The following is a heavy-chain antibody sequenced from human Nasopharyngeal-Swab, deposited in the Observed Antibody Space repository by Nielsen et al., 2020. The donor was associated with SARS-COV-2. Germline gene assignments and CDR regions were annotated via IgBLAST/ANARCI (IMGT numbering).Heavy chain of an antibody. Sequence: GGSLRLSCTASGFTFSSYWMHWVRQAPWKGLEWVSTISGSSGSMHYADSVKGRFTISRDHAKDSLYLQMNTLRAEDSAVYYCARDYNVGATAPFDHWGQGTLVTVSA. CDR3: ARDYNVGATAPFDH. D-gene: IGHD1-26*01. V-gene: IGHV3-48*01. J-gene: IGHJ4*02. CDR1: GFTFSSYW. CDR2: ISGSSGSM.